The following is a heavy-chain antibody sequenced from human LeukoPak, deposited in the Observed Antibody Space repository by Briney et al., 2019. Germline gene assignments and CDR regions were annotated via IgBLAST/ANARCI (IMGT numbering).Heavy chain of an antibody. CDR3: ARDHYDSSGYDAFDI. J-gene: IGHJ3*02. V-gene: IGHV3-23*01. D-gene: IGHD3-22*01. CDR2: IGSESIDL. Sequence: PGGSLRLSCVASGFSFSTYAMTWVRQPPGKGLEWISAIGSESIDLYYKDSVNGRFTVSRDNSRNTLYLQMNSLRVEDTAVYYCARDHYDSSGYDAFDIWGQGTMVTVSS. CDR1: GFSFSTYA.